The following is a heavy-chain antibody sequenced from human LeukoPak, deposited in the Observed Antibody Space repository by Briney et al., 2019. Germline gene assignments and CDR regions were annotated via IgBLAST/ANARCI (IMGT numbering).Heavy chain of an antibody. V-gene: IGHV3-7*01. Sequence: GGSLRLSCAVSGFTFSSYSMNWVRQAPGKGLEWVASINQDESANFYVDSVKGRFTISRDNTKNLLFLQMNSLRVEDTAVYYCAKLLRDVTIYDFWGHGDLVTVSS. CDR3: AKLLRDVTIYDF. CDR1: GFTFSSYS. D-gene: IGHD5-24*01. CDR2: INQDESAN. J-gene: IGHJ4*01.